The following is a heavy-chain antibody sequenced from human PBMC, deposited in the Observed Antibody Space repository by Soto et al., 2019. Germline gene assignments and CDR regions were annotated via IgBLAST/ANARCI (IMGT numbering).Heavy chain of an antibody. CDR2: ISRTGSYT. CDR3: ARVDGTMILDY. Sequence: QVQLVESGGGLVKPGRSLRLSCAGAGFTFSDYYMAWIRQAPGKGLEWVAYISRTGSYTNYADSVKGRFTVSRDNAENSLSLYMDTLRAEDTDVYYGARVDGTMILDYWGQGSLVSVAS. V-gene: IGHV3-11*05. J-gene: IGHJ4*02. D-gene: IGHD1-7*01. CDR1: GFTFSDYY.